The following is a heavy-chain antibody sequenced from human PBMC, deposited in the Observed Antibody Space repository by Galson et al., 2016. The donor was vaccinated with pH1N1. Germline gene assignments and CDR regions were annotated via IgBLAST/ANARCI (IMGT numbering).Heavy chain of an antibody. J-gene: IGHJ4*02. D-gene: IGHD6-19*01. CDR2: ISGGGTI. V-gene: IGHV3-23*01. CDR3: AKDKRSGWSVVGGFMDH. CDR1: GFSFGSYA. Sequence: SLRLSCAVSGFSFGSYAMSWVRQAPGKGLEWVSVISGGGTIHYADSVRGRFTISRDNSNNTVYLQMNSLRAEDTGVYYCAKDKRSGWSVVGGFMDHWGQGTLVTVSS.